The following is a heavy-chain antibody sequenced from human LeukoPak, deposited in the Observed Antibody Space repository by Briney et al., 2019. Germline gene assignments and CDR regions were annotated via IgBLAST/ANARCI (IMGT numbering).Heavy chain of an antibody. CDR1: GFTVSSNY. J-gene: IGHJ4*02. Sequence: GGSLRLSCAASGFTVSSNYMSWVRQAPGKGLEWVSVIYSGGSTYYADSVKGRFTNSRDNSKNTLYLQMNSLRAEDTAVYYCARDRGYYDSSGYTQWGQGTLVTVSS. CDR3: ARDRGYYDSSGYTQ. CDR2: IYSGGST. V-gene: IGHV3-66*01. D-gene: IGHD3-22*01.